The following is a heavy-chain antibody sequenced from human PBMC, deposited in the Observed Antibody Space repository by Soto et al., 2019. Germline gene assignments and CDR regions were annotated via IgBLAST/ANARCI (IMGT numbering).Heavy chain of an antibody. D-gene: IGHD1-1*01. V-gene: IGHV5-51*01. Sequence: EVQLVQAGAEVKKPGESLKISCQGYGNIFTDYWIAWMRQMPGKGLEWMGIIQHGDSETRYSPSFQGQVTISADKSISTAYLQLRSLKASDTAMYYCARRRRGGGSGSYHDGMDVWGQGTTVTVSS. CDR1: GNIFTDYW. J-gene: IGHJ6*02. CDR3: ARRRRGGGSGSYHDGMDV. CDR2: IQHGDSET.